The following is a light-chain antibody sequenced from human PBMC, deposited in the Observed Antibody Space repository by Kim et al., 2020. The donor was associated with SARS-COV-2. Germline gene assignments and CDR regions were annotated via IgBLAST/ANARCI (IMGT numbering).Light chain of an antibody. Sequence: QSVNSSYTGTSSEVGGYNYVSWYQQHPGKAPKLMIYDVSKRPSGVPDRFSGSKSGNTASLTISGLQAEDEADYYCCSYAGSYTYWVFGGGTQLTVL. J-gene: IGLJ3*02. V-gene: IGLV2-11*01. CDR2: DVS. CDR3: CSYAGSYTYWV. CDR1: SSEVGGYNY.